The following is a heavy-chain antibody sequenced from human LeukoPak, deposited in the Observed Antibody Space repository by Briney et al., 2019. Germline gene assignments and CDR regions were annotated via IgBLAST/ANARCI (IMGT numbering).Heavy chain of an antibody. Sequence: GGSLRLSCAASGFSFSSYGMHWVRLAPGRGLEWVAFIPRDGSYEKYADSVKGRFAISRDNSKSTLYLHMNSLRAEDTAVYFCAREDGSLDYWGQGTLVTVSS. CDR1: GFSFSSYG. V-gene: IGHV3-30*02. J-gene: IGHJ4*02. CDR2: IPRDGSYE. CDR3: AREDGSLDY. D-gene: IGHD3-10*01.